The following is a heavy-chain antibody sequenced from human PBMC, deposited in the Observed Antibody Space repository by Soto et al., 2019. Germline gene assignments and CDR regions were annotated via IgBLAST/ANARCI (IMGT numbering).Heavy chain of an antibody. V-gene: IGHV1-3*01. CDR1: GYTFTSYA. CDR3: ARIISGYDHLRYYYYMDV. Sequence: ASVKVSCKASGYTFTSYAMHWVRQAPGQRLEWMGWINAGNGNTKYSQKFQGRVTITRDTSASTAYVELSSLRSEDTAVYYCARIISGYDHLRYYYYMDVWGKGTTVTVSS. CDR2: INAGNGNT. D-gene: IGHD5-12*01. J-gene: IGHJ6*03.